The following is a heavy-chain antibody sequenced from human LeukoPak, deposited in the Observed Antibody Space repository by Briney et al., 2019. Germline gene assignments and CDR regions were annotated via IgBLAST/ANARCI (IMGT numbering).Heavy chain of an antibody. CDR1: GFTFSDYY. CDR2: ISSSSSYT. V-gene: IGHV3-11*05. J-gene: IGHJ6*02. D-gene: IGHD3-9*01. CDR3: ARDRALRYFDWLSQGPSNYYYGIDV. Sequence: KPGGSLRLSCAASGFTFSDYYMSWIRQAPGKGLEWVSYISSSSSYTNYADSVKGRFTISRDNAKNSLYLQMNSLRAEDTAVYYCARDRALRYFDWLSQGPSNYYYGIDVWGQGTTVTVSS.